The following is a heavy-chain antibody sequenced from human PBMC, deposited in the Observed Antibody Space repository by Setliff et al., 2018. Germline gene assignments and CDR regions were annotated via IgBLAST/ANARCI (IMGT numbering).Heavy chain of an antibody. V-gene: IGHV4-38-2*01. J-gene: IGHJ6*03. Sequence: GSLRLSCAASGFTFGDHFMDWVRQPPGKGLEWVGSIYYSGSTYYNPSLKSRVTISVDTSKNQFSLKLSSVTAADTAVYYCAAPRLLPQYYYYYYMDVWGKGTTVTVSS. CDR2: IYYSGST. CDR1: GFTFGDHF. D-gene: IGHD2-15*01. CDR3: AAPRLLPQYYYYYYMDV.